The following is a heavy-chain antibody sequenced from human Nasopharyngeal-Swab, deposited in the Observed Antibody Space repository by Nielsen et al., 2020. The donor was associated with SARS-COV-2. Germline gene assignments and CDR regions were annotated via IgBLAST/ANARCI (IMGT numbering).Heavy chain of an antibody. Sequence: RQAPGKGLEWIGYIYYSGSTYYNPSLKSRVTISVDTSKNQLSLKLSSVTAADTAVYYCARDSGVAGTKYYYYGMDVWGQGTTVTV. CDR3: ARDSGVAGTKYYYYGMDV. J-gene: IGHJ6*02. D-gene: IGHD6-19*01. CDR2: IYYSGST. V-gene: IGHV4-30-4*01.